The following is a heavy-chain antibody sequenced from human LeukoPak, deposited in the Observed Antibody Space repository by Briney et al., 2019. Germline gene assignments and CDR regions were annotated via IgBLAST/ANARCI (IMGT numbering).Heavy chain of an antibody. V-gene: IGHV4-59*12. CDR1: GGSISSYY. D-gene: IGHD3-22*01. J-gene: IGHJ4*02. CDR3: AREAYDSSGYRYYHFDY. Sequence: PSETLSLTCTVSGGSISSYYWSWIRQPPGQGLEWIGYIYYSGSTNYNPSLKSRVTISVDTSKNQFSLKLSSVTAADTAVYYCAREAYDSSGYRYYHFDYWGQGTLVTVSS. CDR2: IYYSGST.